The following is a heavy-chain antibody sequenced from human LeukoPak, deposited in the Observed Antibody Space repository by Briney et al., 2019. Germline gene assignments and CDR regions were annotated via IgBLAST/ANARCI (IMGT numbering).Heavy chain of an antibody. Sequence: GASVKVSCKSSGYTFTNYYMHWVRQAPGQGLEWMGRIYPSGGSTSYAQKFQGRVTMTRDTSTSTVYMELSSLSSEDTAVYYCARGESSAYYYFDYWGQGTLVTVSS. CDR3: ARGESSAYYYFDY. D-gene: IGHD3-22*01. V-gene: IGHV1-46*01. J-gene: IGHJ4*02. CDR1: GYTFTNYY. CDR2: IYPSGGST.